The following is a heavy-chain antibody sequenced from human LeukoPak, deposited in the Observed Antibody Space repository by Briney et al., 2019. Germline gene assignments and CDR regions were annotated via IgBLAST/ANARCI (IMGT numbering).Heavy chain of an antibody. V-gene: IGHV4-34*01. J-gene: IGHJ4*02. Sequence: SETLSPTCAVYGGSFSGYYWSWIRQPPGKGLEWIGEINHSGSTNYNPSLKSRVTISVDTSKNQFSLKLSSVTAADTAVYYCARGVSSSSWYSEYYYFDYWGQGTLVTVSS. D-gene: IGHD6-13*01. CDR1: GGSFSGYY. CDR3: ARGVSSSSWYSEYYYFDY. CDR2: INHSGST.